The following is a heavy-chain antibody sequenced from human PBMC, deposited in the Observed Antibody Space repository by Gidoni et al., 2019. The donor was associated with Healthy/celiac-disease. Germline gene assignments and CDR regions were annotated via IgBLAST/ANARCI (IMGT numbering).Heavy chain of an antibody. Sequence: EVQLVESGGGLVQPGGSLRLSCAASGFSFSSDWMSWVRQAPGKGLEWVANRKQDGSEKYYVDSVKGRFTISRDNAKNSLYLQMNSLRAEDTAVYYCAREDIVVVPAATPFDYWGQGTLVTVSS. CDR3: AREDIVVVPAATPFDY. J-gene: IGHJ4*02. D-gene: IGHD2-2*01. CDR1: GFSFSSDW. CDR2: RKQDGSEK. V-gene: IGHV3-7*04.